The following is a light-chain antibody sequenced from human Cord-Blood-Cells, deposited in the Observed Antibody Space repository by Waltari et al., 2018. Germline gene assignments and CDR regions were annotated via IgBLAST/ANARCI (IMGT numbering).Light chain of an antibody. J-gene: IGLJ2*01. CDR3: CSYAGSSTVV. CDR2: EGS. V-gene: IGLV2-23*01. Sequence: QSALTQPASVSGSPGPSITISCTGTSSDGGRYNLVSWYQQHPGKAPKLMIYEGSKRPSGVSNRFSGSKSGNTASLTISGLQAEDEADYYCCSYAGSSTVVFGGGAKLTVL. CDR1: SSDGGRYNL.